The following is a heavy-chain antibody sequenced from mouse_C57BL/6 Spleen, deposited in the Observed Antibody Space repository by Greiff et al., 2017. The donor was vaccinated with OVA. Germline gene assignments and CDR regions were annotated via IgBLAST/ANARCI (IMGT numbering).Heavy chain of an antibody. J-gene: IGHJ1*03. CDR2: INPSTGGT. Sequence: EVQLQQSGPELVKPGASVKISCKASGYSFTGYYMNWVKQSPEKSLEWIGEINPSTGGTTYNQKFKAKATLTVDKSSSTAYMQLKSLTSEDSAVYYCAISDYYGSSYDWYFDVWGTGTTVTVSS. CDR1: GYSFTGYY. V-gene: IGHV1-42*01. D-gene: IGHD1-1*01. CDR3: AISDYYGSSYDWYFDV.